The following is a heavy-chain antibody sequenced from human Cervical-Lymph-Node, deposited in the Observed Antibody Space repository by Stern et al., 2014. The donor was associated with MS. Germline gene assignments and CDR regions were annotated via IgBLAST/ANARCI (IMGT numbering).Heavy chain of an antibody. CDR2: INPSGGST. D-gene: IGHD1-7*01. CDR3: ARDQGLELPSYYFDY. J-gene: IGHJ4*02. V-gene: IGHV1-46*03. CDR1: GYTFTSYY. Sequence: VQLVQSGAEVKKPGASVKVSCKASGYTFTSYYMHWVRQAPGQGLEWMGIINPSGGSTSYAQKFQGRVTMTRDTSTSTVYMELSSLRSEDTAVYYCARDQGLELPSYYFDYWGQGTLVTVSS.